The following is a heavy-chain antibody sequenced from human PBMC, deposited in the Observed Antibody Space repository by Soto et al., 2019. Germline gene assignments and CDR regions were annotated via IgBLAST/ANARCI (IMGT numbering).Heavy chain of an antibody. D-gene: IGHD2-15*01. Sequence: GESLKISCKGSGYSFTSYWIGWVRQMPGKGLEWMGIIYPGDSDTRYSPSFQGQVTISADKSISTAYLQWSSLKASDTAIYYCARQGYCSGGSCYYDYYYGMDVWGQGTTVTVSS. CDR3: ARQGYCSGGSCYYDYYYGMDV. J-gene: IGHJ6*02. V-gene: IGHV5-51*01. CDR2: IYPGDSDT. CDR1: GYSFTSYW.